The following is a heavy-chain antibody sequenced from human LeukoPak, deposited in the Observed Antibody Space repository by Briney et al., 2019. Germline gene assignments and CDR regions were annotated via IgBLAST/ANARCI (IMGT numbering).Heavy chain of an antibody. CDR2: THYRSQWFN. J-gene: IGHJ4*02. CDR1: GDSVSSHSAA. Sequence: SQTLSLTCAISGDSVSSHSAAWNWIRQYPSRGLEWLGRTHYRSQWFNDYAVSVKSRITISSDTPKNQFSLQLNSVTPEDTAVYYCARTGAIDFFYFDCWGQGTLVTVSS. D-gene: IGHD1-7*01. V-gene: IGHV6-1*01. CDR3: ARTGAIDFFYFDC.